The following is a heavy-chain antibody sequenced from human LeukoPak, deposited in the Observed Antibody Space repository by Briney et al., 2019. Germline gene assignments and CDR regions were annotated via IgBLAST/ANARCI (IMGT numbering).Heavy chain of an antibody. CDR3: ARVAEAAAFDS. J-gene: IGHJ4*02. CDR1: GFTFSTYS. CDR2: ISRNSRYI. D-gene: IGHD6-13*01. Sequence: PGGSLRLSCAASGFTFSTYSMNWVRQAPGKGLEWFSSISRNSRYIYYADSMRGRFTISRDNARNSLYLQMNSLKPEDTAVYYCARVAEAAAFDSWGQGTLVTVSS. V-gene: IGHV3-21*06.